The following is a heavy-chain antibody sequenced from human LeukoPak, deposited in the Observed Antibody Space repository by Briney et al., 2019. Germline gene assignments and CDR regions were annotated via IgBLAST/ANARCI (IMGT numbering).Heavy chain of an antibody. D-gene: IGHD2-15*01. CDR3: ARGIVVVVAAYYFDY. Sequence: ASVKVSCKASGYTFTGYYMHWVRQAPGQGLEWMGWINPNSGGTNYAQKFQGRVTMTRDTSISTAYMELSRLRSDDTAVYYCARGIVVVVAAYYFDYWGQGTLVTVSS. CDR2: INPNSGGT. CDR1: GYTFTGYY. V-gene: IGHV1-2*02. J-gene: IGHJ4*02.